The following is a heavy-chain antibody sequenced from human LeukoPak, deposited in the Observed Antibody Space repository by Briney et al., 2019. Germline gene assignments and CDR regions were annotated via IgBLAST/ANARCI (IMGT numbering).Heavy chain of an antibody. CDR1: GGTFSSYA. CDR2: IIPIFGTA. CDR3: AKCLGSGWYASSD. V-gene: IGHV1-69*01. D-gene: IGHD6-13*01. Sequence: SVKVSCKASGGTFSSYAISWVRQAPGQGLEWMGGIIPIFGTANYAQKFQGRVTITADESTSTAYMELSSLRAEDTAVYYCAKCLGSGWYASSDWGQGTLVTVSS. J-gene: IGHJ4*02.